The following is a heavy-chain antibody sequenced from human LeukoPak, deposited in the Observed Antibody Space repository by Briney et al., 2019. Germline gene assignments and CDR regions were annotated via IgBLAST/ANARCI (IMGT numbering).Heavy chain of an antibody. V-gene: IGHV4-4*07. CDR1: GGSISSYY. J-gene: IGHJ5*02. D-gene: IGHD4-17*01. Sequence: SETLSLTCTVSGGSISSYYWSWIRQPAGKGLEWIGRIYTSGSTNYNPSLKSRVTMSVDMSKNQFSLRLTSVTAADTAVYYCTRSADYGVYNWFDPWGQGILVTVSS. CDR3: TRSADYGVYNWFDP. CDR2: IYTSGST.